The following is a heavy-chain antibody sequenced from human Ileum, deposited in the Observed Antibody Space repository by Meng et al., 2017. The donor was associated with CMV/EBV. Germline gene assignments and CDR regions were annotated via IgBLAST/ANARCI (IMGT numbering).Heavy chain of an antibody. CDR2: IGAYNGNT. Sequence: ASVKVSCKASGYTFEHYGFSWVRQVPGQGLEWMGWIGAYNGNTNYAPKFQGRVTLTTDTSTTTAYMELRSLRSDETAFYYCAREHDSGRVSPDIMVVSASTRLFDYWGQGTLVTVSS. CDR1: GYTFEHYG. D-gene: IGHD2-15*01. J-gene: IGHJ4*02. CDR3: AREHDSGRVSPDIMVVSASTRLFDY. V-gene: IGHV1-18*04.